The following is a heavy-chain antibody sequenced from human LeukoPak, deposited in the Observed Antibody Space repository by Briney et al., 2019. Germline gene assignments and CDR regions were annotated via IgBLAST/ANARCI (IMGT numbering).Heavy chain of an antibody. CDR2: INHSGST. CDR3: ASYYLNWFDP. CDR1: GGSISSHY. V-gene: IGHV4-34*01. D-gene: IGHD3-22*01. J-gene: IGHJ5*02. Sequence: PSETLSLTCTVSGGSISSHYWSWIRQPPGKGLEWIGEINHSGSTNYNPSLKSRVTISVDTSKNQFSLKLSSVTAADTAVYYCASYYLNWFDPWGQGTLVTVSS.